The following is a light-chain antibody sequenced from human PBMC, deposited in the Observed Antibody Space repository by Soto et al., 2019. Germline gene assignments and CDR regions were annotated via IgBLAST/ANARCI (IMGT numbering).Light chain of an antibody. V-gene: IGKV1-17*03. J-gene: IGKJ4*01. CDR1: QGISDS. Sequence: DIQMTQSPSAMSASLGDRVTITCRASQGISDSLAWSQQRPGKVPKRLIHTASTLQSGVPSRFSGNGSGAAFTLTISSLQPEDFETYFCLQYKSYPLTFGGGTKVDI. CDR2: TAS. CDR3: LQYKSYPLT.